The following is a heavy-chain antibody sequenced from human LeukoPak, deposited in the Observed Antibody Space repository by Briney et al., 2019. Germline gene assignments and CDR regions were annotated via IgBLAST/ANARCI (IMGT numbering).Heavy chain of an antibody. CDR1: GFTFSSEA. CDR2: ISPAGGTT. V-gene: IGHV3-23*01. D-gene: IGHD3-3*01. CDR3: AKEGGERFLERSGGYMDV. Sequence: PGGSLRLSCAVSGFTFSSEAMGWVRQLPGGGLEWVSTISPAGGTTYYAESMKGRFTISRDNSKSTLYLQMNSLRAEDTAVYYCAKEGGERFLERSGGYMDVWGKGTTVTVSS. J-gene: IGHJ6*03.